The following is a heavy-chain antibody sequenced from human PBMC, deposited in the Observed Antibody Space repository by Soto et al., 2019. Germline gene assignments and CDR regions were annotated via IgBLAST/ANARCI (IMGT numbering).Heavy chain of an antibody. D-gene: IGHD4-17*01. CDR2: IYSGGST. V-gene: IGHV3-53*04. Sequence: EVQLVESGGGLVQPGGSLRLSCAASGFTVSSNYMSWVRQAPGKGLEWGSVIYSGGSTYYAHSVKGRFTISRHNSKNTLYLLMNSLRAEDTAVYYCARDFRPPYGVRYFDYWGQGTLVTVSS. CDR3: ARDFRPPYGVRYFDY. CDR1: GFTVSSNY. J-gene: IGHJ4*02.